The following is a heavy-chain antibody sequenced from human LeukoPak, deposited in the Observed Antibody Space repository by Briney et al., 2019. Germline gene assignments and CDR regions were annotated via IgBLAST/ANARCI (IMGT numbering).Heavy chain of an antibody. CDR2: IYSDNT. CDR3: AKGGSYYGSGTHDY. CDR1: GFTVSSNS. D-gene: IGHD3-10*01. J-gene: IGHJ4*02. Sequence: GGSLRLSCTVSGFTVSSNSMSWVRQAPGKGLEWVSFIYSDNTHYSDSVKGRFTISRDNSKNTLYLQMNSLRAEDTAVYYCAKGGSYYGSGTHDYWGQGTLVTVSS. V-gene: IGHV3-53*01.